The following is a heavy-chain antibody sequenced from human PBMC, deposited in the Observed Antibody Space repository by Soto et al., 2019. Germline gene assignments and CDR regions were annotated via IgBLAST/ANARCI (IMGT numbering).Heavy chain of an antibody. Sequence: GGSLILSCAASGFTFSSYGMHWVRQAPGKGLEWVAVIWYDGSNKYYADSVKGRFTISRDNSKNTLYLQMNSLRAEDTAVYYCARDRFNATVPIAFSYYYGMAVWGQGTTVTVSS. CDR1: GFTFSSYG. D-gene: IGHD4-17*01. CDR2: IWYDGSNK. V-gene: IGHV3-33*01. J-gene: IGHJ6*02. CDR3: ARDRFNATVPIAFSYYYGMAV.